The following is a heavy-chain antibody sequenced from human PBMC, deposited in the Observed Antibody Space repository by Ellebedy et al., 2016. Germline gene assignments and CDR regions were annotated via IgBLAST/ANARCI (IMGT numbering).Heavy chain of an antibody. CDR3: ARDPVTAYYDGSGAVNMDV. D-gene: IGHD3-22*01. Sequence: SETLSLTXTVSGGSISSGGFYWNWIRQHAGKGLEWIGYSDHFGSTSYNPSLGSRVSISVDTSKNQFSLEVKSVTAADTAVYYWARDPVTAYYDGSGAVNMDVWGQGTTVTVSS. CDR1: GGSISSGGFY. CDR2: SDHFGST. J-gene: IGHJ6*02. V-gene: IGHV4-31*03.